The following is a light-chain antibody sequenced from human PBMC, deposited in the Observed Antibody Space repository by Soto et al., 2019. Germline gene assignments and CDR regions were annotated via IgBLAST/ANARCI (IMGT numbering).Light chain of an antibody. J-gene: IGKJ2*03. Sequence: EIVLTQSPGTLSLSPGERATLSCRASQRLSSNYVAWYQQEPGQAPRLRIYSASSRATGVPARFSGSGSGTYFTLTISSLEPEDFAVYYCQQYGRSSYSFGQGTKLEIK. CDR3: QQYGRSSYS. V-gene: IGKV3-20*01. CDR1: QRLSSNY. CDR2: SAS.